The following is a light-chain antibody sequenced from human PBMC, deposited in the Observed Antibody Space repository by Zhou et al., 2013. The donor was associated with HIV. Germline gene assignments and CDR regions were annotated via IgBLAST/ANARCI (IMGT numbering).Light chain of an antibody. CDR2: GAS. Sequence: EIVMTQSPGTLSVSPGERATLTCRASQSVNSNLAWYQQKPGQAPRLLIYGASTRATGIPARISGSGSGTDFTLTISRLEPEDFAVYYCQQYDTSPPYTFGQGTKLEIK. CDR1: QSVNSN. V-gene: IGKV3-15*01. J-gene: IGKJ2*01. CDR3: QQYDTSPPYT.